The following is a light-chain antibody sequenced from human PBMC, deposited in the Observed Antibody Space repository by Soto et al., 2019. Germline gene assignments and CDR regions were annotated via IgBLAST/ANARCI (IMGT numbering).Light chain of an antibody. CDR1: SSNIGAGYD. Sequence: HSVLTQPPSVSGAPGQRVTISCTGSSSNIGAGYDVHWYQQLPGTAPKLLIYGNSNRPSGVPDRFSGSKSGTSASLAITGLQAEDEADYYCQSYDSSLSGLVFGTGTQLTVL. J-gene: IGLJ1*01. CDR2: GNS. V-gene: IGLV1-40*01. CDR3: QSYDSSLSGLV.